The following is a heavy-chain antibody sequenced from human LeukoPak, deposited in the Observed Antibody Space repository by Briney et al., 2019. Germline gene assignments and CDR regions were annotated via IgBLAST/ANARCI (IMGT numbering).Heavy chain of an antibody. CDR3: ARWTRRRNYGGNLWVGLSEDYYYYYMDV. V-gene: IGHV1-46*01. J-gene: IGHJ6*03. Sequence: ASLKVSCEASRYTFTSYYMHWVRQAPGQGREWMGIINTSGVGTSYAQKFPGRVTMTRDMSPSTVYMERSSLRSEDTAVYYCARWTRRRNYGGNLWVGLSEDYYYYYMDVWGKGTTVTVSS. D-gene: IGHD4-23*01. CDR1: RYTFTSYY. CDR2: INTSGVGT.